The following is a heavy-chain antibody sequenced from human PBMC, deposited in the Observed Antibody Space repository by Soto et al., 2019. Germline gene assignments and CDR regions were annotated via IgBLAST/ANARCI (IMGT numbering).Heavy chain of an antibody. V-gene: IGHV3-23*01. Sequence: EVQLLESGGGLVQPGGSLRLSCAASGFTFSSYAMSWVRQAPGKGLEWVSAISGSGGSTYYADSVKGRFTISRDDSKNTLYLQMNSLKTEDTAVYYCTTDDGGYDFWSGYPYGMDVWGQGTTVTVSS. CDR2: ISGSGGST. CDR3: TTDDGGYDFWSGYPYGMDV. D-gene: IGHD3-3*01. J-gene: IGHJ6*02. CDR1: GFTFSSYA.